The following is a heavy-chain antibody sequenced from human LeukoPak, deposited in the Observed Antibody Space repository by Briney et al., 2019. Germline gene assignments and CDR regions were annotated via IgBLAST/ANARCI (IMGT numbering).Heavy chain of an antibody. Sequence: PGGSLRLSCAASAFTFSSYWMSWVRQAPGNGLEWVANIDQDGSEKYYVESMKGRITISRDTAKNSLYLQMNSLRAEDTAVYYCARDYYSYSRGPWAFDIWSQGTMVTVSS. J-gene: IGHJ3*02. D-gene: IGHD3-22*01. CDR1: AFTFSSYW. V-gene: IGHV3-7*03. CDR3: ARDYYSYSRGPWAFDI. CDR2: IDQDGSEK.